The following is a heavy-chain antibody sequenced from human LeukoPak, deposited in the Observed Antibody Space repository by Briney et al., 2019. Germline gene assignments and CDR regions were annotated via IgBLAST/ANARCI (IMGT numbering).Heavy chain of an antibody. V-gene: IGHV1-18*01. J-gene: IGHJ4*02. CDR3: ARDQDSLVRGVIGY. D-gene: IGHD3-10*01. Sequence: ASVKVSCKASGYTFTSYGISWVRQAPGQGLEWMGWIGPYNGNTNYAQNLQGRVTMPTDTSTSTAYMELGSLGSDDTAVYYCARDQDSLVRGVIGYWGQGTLVTVSS. CDR2: IGPYNGNT. CDR1: GYTFTSYG.